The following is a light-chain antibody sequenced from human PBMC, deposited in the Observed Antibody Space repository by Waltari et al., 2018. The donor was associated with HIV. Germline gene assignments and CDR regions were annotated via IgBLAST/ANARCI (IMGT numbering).Light chain of an antibody. CDR3: GAYTSGSTPVV. Sequence: QSALIQPASLSGSPGQSITISCTGTSSDIGISNFVSWYHLHPGKAPKLLLYDVNNRRSGVSSRFSGSKSGNSASLTIFGLQDDDEGDYYCGAYTSGSTPVVFGGGTKLTVL. CDR2: DVN. J-gene: IGLJ2*01. CDR1: SSDIGISNF. V-gene: IGLV2-14*03.